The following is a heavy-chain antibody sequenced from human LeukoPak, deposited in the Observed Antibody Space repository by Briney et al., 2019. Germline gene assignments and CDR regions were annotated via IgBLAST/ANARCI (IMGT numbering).Heavy chain of an antibody. CDR3: ARKGYYYGSGSYYPFDY. CDR2: INPDGDIT. J-gene: IGHJ4*02. CDR1: GFTLSTYW. D-gene: IGHD3-10*01. V-gene: IGHV3-74*01. Sequence: GSLRLSCADSGFTLSTYWVHWVRQPPGKGLVWVSRINPDGDITNYADSVRGRFTISRDNAKNTLYLQMNSLRAEDTAVYYCARKGYYYGSGSYYPFDYWGQGTLVTVSS.